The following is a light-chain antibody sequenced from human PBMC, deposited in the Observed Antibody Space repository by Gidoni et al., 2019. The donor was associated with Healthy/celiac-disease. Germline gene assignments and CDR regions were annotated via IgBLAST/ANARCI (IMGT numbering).Light chain of an antibody. CDR2: DAS. Sequence: IQMTQSPSSLSASVGDRVTITCQASQDISNYLNWYQQKPGKAPKLLIYDASNLETGVPSRFSGSGSGTDFTFTISSLQPEDIATYYCQQYDNLITFGGXTKVEIK. CDR1: QDISNY. CDR3: QQYDNLIT. V-gene: IGKV1-33*01. J-gene: IGKJ4*01.